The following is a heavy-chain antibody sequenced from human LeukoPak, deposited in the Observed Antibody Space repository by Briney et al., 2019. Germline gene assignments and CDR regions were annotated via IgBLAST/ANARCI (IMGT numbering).Heavy chain of an antibody. D-gene: IGHD5-12*01. CDR2: ISYDGSNK. V-gene: IGHV3-30-3*01. CDR3: ARPLYSASYWDAFDI. CDR1: GFTFSSYA. J-gene: IGHJ3*02. Sequence: GRSLRLSCAASGFTFSSYAMHWVRQAPGKGLERVAVISYDGSNKYYADSVKGRFTISRDNSKNTLYLQMNSLRAEDTAVYYCARPLYSASYWDAFDIWGQGTMVTVSS.